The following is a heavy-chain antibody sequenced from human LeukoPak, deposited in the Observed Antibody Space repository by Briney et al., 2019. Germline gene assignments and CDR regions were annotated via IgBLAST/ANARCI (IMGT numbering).Heavy chain of an antibody. CDR1: GYTFTSYA. D-gene: IGHD6-13*01. V-gene: IGHV1-3*01. CDR3: ARGRIAAAGNRDWFDP. CDR2: INAGNGNT. Sequence: ASVKVSCKASGYTFTSYAMHWVRQASGQRLEWMGWINAGNGNTKYSQKFQGRVTITRDTSASTAYMELSSLRSEDTAVYYCARGRIAAAGNRDWFDPWGQGTLVTVSS. J-gene: IGHJ5*02.